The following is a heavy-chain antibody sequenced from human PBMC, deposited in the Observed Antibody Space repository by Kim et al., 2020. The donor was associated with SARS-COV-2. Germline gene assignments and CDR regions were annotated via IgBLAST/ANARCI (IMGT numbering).Heavy chain of an antibody. D-gene: IGHD6-19*01. V-gene: IGHV3-7*05. CDR1: GFNFRDYW. CDR2: IGKDGGEI. Sequence: GGSLRLSCAGSGFNFRDYWMTWVRQAPGKGLEWVANIGKDGGEILYGNAMKGRLTITRDNAKQSLFLQMNSLRADDTAVYFCAGGTGWTSEYWGQGALVTVSS. J-gene: IGHJ4*02. CDR3: AGGTGWTSEY.